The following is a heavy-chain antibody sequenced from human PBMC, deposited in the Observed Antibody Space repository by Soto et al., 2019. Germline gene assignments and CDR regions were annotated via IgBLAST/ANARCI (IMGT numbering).Heavy chain of an antibody. J-gene: IGHJ6*02. CDR1: GYTFSSYD. CDR2: MNPNTGNT. CDR3: AGERAYGMDV. V-gene: IGHV1-8*01. D-gene: IGHD2-21*01. Sequence: QVQLVQSGAEVKKPGASVKVSCKASGYTFSSYDINWVRQATGQGLEWMGWMNPNTGNTVYAQKFQGRVTMTRNTSISTAYMEPSSLRSEDTAVYYGAGERAYGMDVWGQGTTVTVSS.